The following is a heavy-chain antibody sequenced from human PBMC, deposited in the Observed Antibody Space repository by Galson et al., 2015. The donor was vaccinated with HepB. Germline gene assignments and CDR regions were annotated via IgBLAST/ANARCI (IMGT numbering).Heavy chain of an antibody. CDR1: GFAFSSYA. J-gene: IGHJ4*02. D-gene: IGHD3-16*01. Sequence: SLRLSCAASGFAFSSYAMSWVRQAPGKGLEWVSAITGRGDITYYTDSVRGRFTISRDNSRNTLYLEMNSLIAEDTAIYYCATPSITTITLFDFWGQGTLVTVSS. CDR2: ITGRGDIT. CDR3: ATPSITTITLFDF. V-gene: IGHV3-23*01.